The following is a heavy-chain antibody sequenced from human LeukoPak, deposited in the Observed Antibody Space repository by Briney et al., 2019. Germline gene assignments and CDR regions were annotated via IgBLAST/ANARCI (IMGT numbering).Heavy chain of an antibody. CDR1: GFTFSDYY. V-gene: IGHV3-23*01. D-gene: IGHD3-10*01. CDR2: ISGSGGAT. Sequence: GGSLRLSCAASGFTFSDYYMSWIRQAPGKGLEWVSGISGSGGATYYADSVKGRFTISRDDPHNTLYLQMNSLRAEDTAVYFCARGGVDYYGSGTYYLMYYFDYWGQGALVTVSS. CDR3: ARGGVDYYGSGTYYLMYYFDY. J-gene: IGHJ4*02.